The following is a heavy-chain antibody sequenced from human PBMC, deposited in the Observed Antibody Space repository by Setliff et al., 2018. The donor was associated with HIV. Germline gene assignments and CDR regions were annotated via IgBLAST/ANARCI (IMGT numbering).Heavy chain of an antibody. J-gene: IGHJ5*02. V-gene: IGHV4-39*07. D-gene: IGHD6-13*01. CDR1: GGSISSGSYY. Sequence: SETLSLTCTVSGGSISSGSYYWGWIRQPPGKGLEWIGCIDASANTYYIPSLKSRATISIDTSKNQLSLKLRSVTAADTAVYYCARIGSGWSVGWFDPWGQGTLVTVSS. CDR3: ARIGSGWSVGWFDP. CDR2: IDASANT.